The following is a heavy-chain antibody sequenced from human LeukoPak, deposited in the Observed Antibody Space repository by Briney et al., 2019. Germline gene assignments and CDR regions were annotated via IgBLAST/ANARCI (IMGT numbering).Heavy chain of an antibody. D-gene: IGHD1-14*01. V-gene: IGHV1-69*04. J-gene: IGHJ3*02. CDR1: GGTFSSYA. Sequence: SVKVSCKASGGTFSSYAISWVRQAPGQGLEWMGRIIPILGIANYAQKFQGRVTITADKSTSTAYMELSSLRSEDTAAYYCARDGVRITDAFDIWGQGTMVTVSS. CDR2: IIPILGIA. CDR3: ARDGVRITDAFDI.